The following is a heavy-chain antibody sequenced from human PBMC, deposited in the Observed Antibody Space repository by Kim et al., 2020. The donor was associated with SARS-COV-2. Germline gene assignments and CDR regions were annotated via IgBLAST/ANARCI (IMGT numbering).Heavy chain of an antibody. CDR1: GFTFSSYA. CDR2: ISGSGGST. V-gene: IGHV3-23*01. CDR3: AKGGELLWFGELLWNWFDP. Sequence: GGSLRLSCAASGFTFSSYAMSWVRQAPGKGLEWVSAISGSGGSTYYADSVKGRFTISRDNSKNTLYLQMNSLRAEDTAVYYCAKGGELLWFGELLWNWFDPWGQGTLVTVSS. J-gene: IGHJ5*02. D-gene: IGHD3-10*01.